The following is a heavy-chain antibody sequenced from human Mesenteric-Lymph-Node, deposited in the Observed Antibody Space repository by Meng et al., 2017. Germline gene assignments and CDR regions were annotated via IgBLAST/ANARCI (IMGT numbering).Heavy chain of an antibody. CDR3: ARAGEYYYGSGDDY. CDR1: GYTFTSYD. J-gene: IGHJ4*02. CDR2: MNPNSGNT. V-gene: IGHV1-8*01. Sequence: QVQRVQSGAEVKKPGASVKVSCKASGYTFTSYDINWVRQATGQGLEWMGWMNPNSGNTGYAQKFQGRVTMTRNTSISTAYMELSSLRSEDTAVYYCARAGEYYYGSGDDYWGQGTLVTVSS. D-gene: IGHD3-10*01.